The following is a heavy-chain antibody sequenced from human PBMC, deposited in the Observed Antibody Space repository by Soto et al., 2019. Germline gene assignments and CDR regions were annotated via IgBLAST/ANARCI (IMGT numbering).Heavy chain of an antibody. V-gene: IGHV3-33*05. D-gene: IGHD3-16*01. J-gene: IGHJ6*02. Sequence: QVQLVESGGGVVQPGTSLRLSCAASGYPFSSFAMHWARQAPGKGPEWLAVVLHAGSTEYYAESVRCRFTVSRENSRNTLYLQLNGRRAEDTAVYYFVRDPGCWVWNGMDVWGQGTTVTVSS. CDR3: VRDPGCWVWNGMDV. CDR2: VLHAGSTE. CDR1: GYPFSSFA.